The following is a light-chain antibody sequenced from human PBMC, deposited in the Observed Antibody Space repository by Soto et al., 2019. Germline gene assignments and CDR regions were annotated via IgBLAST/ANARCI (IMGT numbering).Light chain of an antibody. CDR3: QQSYTTPRT. CDR1: QSISTY. J-gene: IGKJ1*01. CDR2: AAS. Sequence: DIQMTQSPSSLSASVGDRVTITCRASQSISTYLNWYQHKPGKAPKLLIYAASSLQSEVTSRFTGRGSGTDFTLTISSLQPEDFATYYCQQSYTTPRTFGQGTKVELK. V-gene: IGKV1-39*01.